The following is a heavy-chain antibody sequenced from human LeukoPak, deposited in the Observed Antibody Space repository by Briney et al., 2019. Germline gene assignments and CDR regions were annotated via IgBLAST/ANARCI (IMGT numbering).Heavy chain of an antibody. CDR1: GGSISNYY. Sequence: NPSETLSLTCTVSGGSISNYYWSWIRQPPGKGLEWIGYIYYSGSTNYNPSLRSRVSMSVATSRNQFSLKLSSVTAADSAVYYCASSYSYDSSAYMNYWGQGTLVTVSS. J-gene: IGHJ4*02. D-gene: IGHD3-22*01. CDR2: IYYSGST. CDR3: ASSYSYDSSAYMNY. V-gene: IGHV4-59*01.